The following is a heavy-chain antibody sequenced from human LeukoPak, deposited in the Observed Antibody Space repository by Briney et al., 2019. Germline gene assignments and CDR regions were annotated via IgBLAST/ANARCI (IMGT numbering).Heavy chain of an antibody. CDR2: IGKAGDT. Sequence: GGSLRLSCTASGFTFSTYDMHWVRQVPGEGLEWVSGIGKAGDTHYPGSVKGRFTISRENGRNSLYLQMNSLKAGDTAVYYCARDPSGHALDVWGQGTTVTVSS. V-gene: IGHV3-13*01. D-gene: IGHD5-12*01. CDR3: ARDPSGHALDV. CDR1: GFTFSTYD. J-gene: IGHJ6*02.